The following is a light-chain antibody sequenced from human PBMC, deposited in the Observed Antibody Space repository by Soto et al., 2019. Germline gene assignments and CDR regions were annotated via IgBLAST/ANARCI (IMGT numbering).Light chain of an antibody. V-gene: IGLV1-51*01. CDR1: SSNIGKNY. CDR2: ANN. Sequence: QSVLTQPPSVSAAPGQKVTISCSGSSSNIGKNYVSWYQQLPETATKLPIYANNQRPLRIPDRFSGSKSGPSATLAITVLQTADEADYYCGTWVGSLCAGRGRFGSWTKLTVL. J-gene: IGLJ1*01. CDR3: GTWVGSLCAGRGR.